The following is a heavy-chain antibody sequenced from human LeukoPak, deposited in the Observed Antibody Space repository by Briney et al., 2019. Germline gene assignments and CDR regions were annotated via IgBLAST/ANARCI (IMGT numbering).Heavy chain of an antibody. Sequence: GGSLRLSCAASGFTFSSYWMSWVRQAPGKGLEWVANIKQDGSEKYYVDSVKGQFTISRDNAKNSLYLQMNSLRAEDTAVYYCAREILPYYYYYGMDVWGQGTTVTVSS. CDR2: IKQDGSEK. CDR3: AREILPYYYYYGMDV. V-gene: IGHV3-7*01. J-gene: IGHJ6*02. CDR1: GFTFSSYW.